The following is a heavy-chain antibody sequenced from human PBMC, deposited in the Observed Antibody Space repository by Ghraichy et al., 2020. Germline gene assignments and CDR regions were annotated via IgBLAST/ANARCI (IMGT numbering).Heavy chain of an antibody. Sequence: GGSLRLSCAASGFTVSSNYMSWVRQAPGKGLEWVSVIYSGGSTYYADSVKGRFTISRDNSKNTLYLQMKSLRAEDTAVYYCARAAIGIAARSRPGPLGYWGQGTLVTVSS. V-gene: IGHV3-66*01. CDR3: ARAAIGIAARSRPGPLGY. CDR1: GFTVSSNY. D-gene: IGHD6-6*01. J-gene: IGHJ4*02. CDR2: IYSGGST.